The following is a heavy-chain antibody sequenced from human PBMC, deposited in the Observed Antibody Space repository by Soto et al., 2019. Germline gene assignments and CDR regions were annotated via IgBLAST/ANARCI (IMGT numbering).Heavy chain of an antibody. V-gene: IGHV1-8*01. D-gene: IGHD2-2*01. CDR1: GYTFTSYD. CDR3: ARGLDLLYCSSTSCYFRYYYYGMDL. Sequence: QVQLVQSGAEVKKPGASVKVSCKASGYTFTSYDINWVRQATGQGLEWMGWMNPNSGNTGYAQKFQGRVTMTRNTSISTAYMELSSLRSEDTAVYYCARGLDLLYCSSTSCYFRYYYYGMDLWGQGTTVTVSS. CDR2: MNPNSGNT. J-gene: IGHJ6*02.